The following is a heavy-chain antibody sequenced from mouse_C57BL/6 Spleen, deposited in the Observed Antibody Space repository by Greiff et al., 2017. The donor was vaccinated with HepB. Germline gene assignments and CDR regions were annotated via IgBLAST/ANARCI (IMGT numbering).Heavy chain of an antibody. CDR3: ARYYGSSHWFAY. CDR2: IDPSDSNT. J-gene: IGHJ3*01. V-gene: IGHV1-50*01. D-gene: IGHD1-1*01. Sequence: QVQLQQPGAELVKPGASVKLSCKASGYTFTSYWMQWVKQRPGQGLEWIGEIDPSDSNTNYNQKFKGKATLTVDTSSSTAYMQLSSLTSEDSAVYYCARYYGSSHWFAYWGQGTLVTVSA. CDR1: GYTFTSYW.